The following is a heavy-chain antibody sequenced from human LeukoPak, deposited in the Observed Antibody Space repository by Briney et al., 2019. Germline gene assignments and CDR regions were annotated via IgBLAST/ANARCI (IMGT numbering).Heavy chain of an antibody. V-gene: IGHV3-23*01. CDR2: ISGSGGST. J-gene: IGHJ4*02. Sequence: GGSLRLSCAASGFTFSSYAMSWVSQAPGKGLEWVSAISGSGGSTYYADSVKGRFTISRDNSKNTLYLQMNSLRAEDTAVYYCAKDHGLYSSSWYDYWGQGTLVTVSS. CDR1: GFTFSSYA. D-gene: IGHD6-13*01. CDR3: AKDHGLYSSSWYDY.